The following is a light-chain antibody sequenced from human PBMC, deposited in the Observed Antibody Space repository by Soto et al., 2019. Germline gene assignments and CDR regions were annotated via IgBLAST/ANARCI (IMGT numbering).Light chain of an antibody. Sequence: QSVLTQPPSTSGTPGQRVTISCSGSRSNIGRSTVNWYQQLPGTAPKLLIYNNNQRPSGVPDRFSGSKSATSASLALSGLRSEDEADYYCAAWDDSLRGYVFGTGTKLTVL. J-gene: IGLJ1*01. V-gene: IGLV1-44*01. CDR2: NNN. CDR3: AAWDDSLRGYV. CDR1: RSNIGRST.